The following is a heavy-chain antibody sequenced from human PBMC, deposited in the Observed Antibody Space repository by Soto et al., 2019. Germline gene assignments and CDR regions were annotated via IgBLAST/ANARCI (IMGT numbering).Heavy chain of an antibody. CDR2: IYYSGST. Sequence: TSETLSVTCTVSGGSISSYYWSWIRQPPGKGLEWIGYIYYSGSTNYNPSLKSRVTISVDTSKNQFSLKLSSVTAADTAVYYCARHSRTTMEGVRGQGTTVTVSS. V-gene: IGHV4-59*01. D-gene: IGHD1-1*01. CDR3: ARHSRTTMEGV. CDR1: GGSISSYY. J-gene: IGHJ6*02.